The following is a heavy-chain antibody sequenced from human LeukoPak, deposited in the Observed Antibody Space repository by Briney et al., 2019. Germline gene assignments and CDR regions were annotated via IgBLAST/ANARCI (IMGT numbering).Heavy chain of an antibody. CDR2: ISGSGGST. CDR1: GFTFNNAW. J-gene: IGHJ3*01. V-gene: IGHV3-23*01. D-gene: IGHD3-22*01. CDR3: AKATVTYYYDSSGYYYF. Sequence: GGSLRLSCAASGFTFNNAWMSWVRQAPGKGLEWVSAISGSGGSTYYADSVKGRFTISRDNSKNTLYLQMNSLRAEDTAVYYCAKATVTYYYDSSGYYYFWGQGTMVTVSS.